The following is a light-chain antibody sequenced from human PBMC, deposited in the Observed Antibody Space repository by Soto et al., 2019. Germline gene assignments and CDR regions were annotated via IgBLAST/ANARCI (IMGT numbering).Light chain of an antibody. Sequence: EIVLTQSPATLSLSPGERATLSCMASQSVSSDLAWYRQTPGQAPRLLIYDASNRATGIPARFSGTGSGTDFTLTISSLESEDFAVYYCQQRSNWPPITFGQGTRLEIK. V-gene: IGKV3-11*01. CDR1: QSVSSD. J-gene: IGKJ5*01. CDR2: DAS. CDR3: QQRSNWPPIT.